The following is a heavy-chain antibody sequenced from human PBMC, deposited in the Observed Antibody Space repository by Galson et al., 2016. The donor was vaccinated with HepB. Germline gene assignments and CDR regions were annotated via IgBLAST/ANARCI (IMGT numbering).Heavy chain of an antibody. V-gene: IGHV4-39*01. CDR3: ASLIILGSGNFFDF. CDR1: IFSNYN. J-gene: IGHJ4*02. D-gene: IGHD3-10*01. CDR2: INHSGTT. Sequence: IFSNYNMNWVRQPPGQGLEWIGSINHSGTTFYNEPLNIRVTMSVDTSKSQISLQLTSVTAADTAVYYCASLIILGSGNFFDFWGQGTLVTVSS.